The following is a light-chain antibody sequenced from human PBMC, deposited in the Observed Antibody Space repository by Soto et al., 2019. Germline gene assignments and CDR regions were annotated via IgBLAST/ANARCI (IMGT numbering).Light chain of an antibody. Sequence: IQLTQSPSSLSASIGDRVTITCRASQDISSYLAWYRQKAGKAPELLIEAASTLQSGVPSRFSGSGSGTDFALTISSLQPEDFATYDCQQLKRYPLSFGGGTKVEIK. J-gene: IGKJ4*01. CDR3: QQLKRYPLS. CDR2: AAS. V-gene: IGKV1-9*01. CDR1: QDISSY.